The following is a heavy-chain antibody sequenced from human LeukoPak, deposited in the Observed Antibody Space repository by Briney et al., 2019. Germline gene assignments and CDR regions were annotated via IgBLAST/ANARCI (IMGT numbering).Heavy chain of an antibody. CDR3: ARQDSSGYYYEGYFQH. V-gene: IGHV4-61*02. CDR2: IYTSGST. D-gene: IGHD3-22*01. Sequence: PSETLSLTCTVSGGSISSGSYYWSWIRQPAGKVQEWIGRIYTSGSTNYNPSLKSRVTISVDTSKNQFSLKLRSVTAADTAVYYCARQDSSGYYYEGYFQHWGQGTLVTVSS. CDR1: GGSISSGSYY. J-gene: IGHJ1*01.